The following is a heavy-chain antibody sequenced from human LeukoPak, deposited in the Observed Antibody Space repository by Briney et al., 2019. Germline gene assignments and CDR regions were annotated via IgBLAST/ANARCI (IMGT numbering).Heavy chain of an antibody. CDR3: AKLPRFGADAFDI. J-gene: IGHJ3*02. D-gene: IGHD3-3*01. Sequence: PGGSLRLSCAASGFTFSSYGMHWVRQAPGKGLEWVAFIRYDGSNKYYADSVKGRFTISRDNSKNTLYLQMNSLRAEDTAVYYCAKLPRFGADAFDIWGQGTMVTVSS. CDR2: IRYDGSNK. CDR1: GFTFSSYG. V-gene: IGHV3-30*02.